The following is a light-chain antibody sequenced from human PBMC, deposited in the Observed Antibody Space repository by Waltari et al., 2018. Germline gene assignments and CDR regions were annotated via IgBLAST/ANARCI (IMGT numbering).Light chain of an antibody. Sequence: DIVMTQSPDSLAVSLGEGAPINCKSSQSVLYNSNNKNYLAWYQQKPGQPPKLLIYWASTRESGVPDRFSGSGSGTDFTLTISSLQAEDVAVYYCQQYYSTPLTFGPGTKVDIK. J-gene: IGKJ3*01. CDR3: QQYYSTPLT. CDR1: QSVLYNSNNKNY. V-gene: IGKV4-1*01. CDR2: WAS.